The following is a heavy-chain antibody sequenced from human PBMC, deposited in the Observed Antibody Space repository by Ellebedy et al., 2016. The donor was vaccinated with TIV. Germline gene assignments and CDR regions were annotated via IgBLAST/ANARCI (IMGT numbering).Heavy chain of an antibody. Sequence: GGSLRLXCAASGFTFDDYAMHWVRQAPGKGLEWVSGISWNSGSIGYADSVKGRFTISRDNAKNSLYLQMNSLRAEDTALYYCAKDKKPELVQPSDGWGQGTLVTVSS. CDR3: AKDKKPELVQPSDG. J-gene: IGHJ4*02. D-gene: IGHD1-1*01. V-gene: IGHV3-9*01. CDR1: GFTFDDYA. CDR2: ISWNSGSI.